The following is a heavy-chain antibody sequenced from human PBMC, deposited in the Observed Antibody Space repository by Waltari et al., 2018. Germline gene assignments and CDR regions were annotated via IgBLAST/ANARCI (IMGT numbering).Heavy chain of an antibody. CDR3: AREGDRGYYDSSGYNFDY. CDR1: GGTFSSYA. CDR2: IIPIFCTA. J-gene: IGHJ4*02. V-gene: IGHV1-69*12. D-gene: IGHD3-22*01. Sequence: QVQLVQSGAEVKKPGSSVKVSCKASGGTFSSYAISWVRQAPGHGLEWMGGIIPIFCTANYAQKFQGRVTITADESTSTAYMELSSLRSEDTAVYYCAREGDRGYYDSSGYNFDYWGQGTLVTVSS.